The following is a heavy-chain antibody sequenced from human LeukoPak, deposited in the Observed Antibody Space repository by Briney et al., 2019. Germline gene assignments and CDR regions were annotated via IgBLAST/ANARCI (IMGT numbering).Heavy chain of an antibody. Sequence: PGGSLRLSCAASGFTFSSYGMHWVRQAPGKGLEWVAVISYDGSNKYYADSVKGRFTISRDNSKNTLYLQMNNLRAEDTAVYYCATDGAGFDTWGQGVLVTVSS. CDR1: GFTFSSYG. V-gene: IGHV3-30*03. CDR3: ATDGAGFDT. CDR2: ISYDGSNK. J-gene: IGHJ5*02.